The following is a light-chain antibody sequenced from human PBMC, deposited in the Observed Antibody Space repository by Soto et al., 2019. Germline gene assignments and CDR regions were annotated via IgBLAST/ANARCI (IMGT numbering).Light chain of an antibody. CDR1: SSDVGGYNY. CDR3: SSYTSSSTSCV. J-gene: IGLJ1*01. CDR2: DVS. Sequence: QSALTQPASVSGSPGQSITISCTGTSSDVGGYNYVSWYQQHPGKAPKLMIYDVSNRPSGVSNRFSGSKSGNTASLTISGLPAEDEADYYCSSYTSSSTSCVFGTGTKLTVL. V-gene: IGLV2-14*01.